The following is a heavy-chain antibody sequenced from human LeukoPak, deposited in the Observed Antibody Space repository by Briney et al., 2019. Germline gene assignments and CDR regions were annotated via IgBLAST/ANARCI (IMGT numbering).Heavy chain of an antibody. CDR3: ARAYFDWLSRQYYFDY. CDR2: ISSSGSTI. D-gene: IGHD3-9*01. J-gene: IGHJ4*02. Sequence: PGGSLRLSCAASGFTFSDYYMSWIRQAPGKGLEWVSYISSSGSTIYYADSVKGRFTISRDNAKNSLYLQMNSLRAEDTAVYYCARAYFDWLSRQYYFDYWGQGTLVTVPS. CDR1: GFTFSDYY. V-gene: IGHV3-11*01.